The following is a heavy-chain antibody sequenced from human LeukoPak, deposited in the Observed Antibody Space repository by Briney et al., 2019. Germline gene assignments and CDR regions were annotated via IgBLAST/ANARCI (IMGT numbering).Heavy chain of an antibody. CDR1: GFTFSGYS. D-gene: IGHD2-15*01. CDR2: ISSSSSYI. J-gene: IGHJ5*02. CDR3: ARGADGVSSNSRGWFDP. V-gene: IGHV3-21*01. Sequence: PGGSLRLSCAASGFTFSGYSMNWVRQAPGKGLEWVSSISSSSSYIYNADSVRGRFTISRDNAKNALYLQMNSLRAEDTAVYSCARGADGVSSNSRGWFDPWGQGTLVTVSS.